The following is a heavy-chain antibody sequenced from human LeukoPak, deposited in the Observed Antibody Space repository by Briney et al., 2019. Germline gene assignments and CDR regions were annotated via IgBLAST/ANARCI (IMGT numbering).Heavy chain of an antibody. J-gene: IGHJ4*02. V-gene: IGHV1-2*02. CDR1: GYTFTGYY. Sequence: ASVTVSCKASGYTFTGYYMHWVRQAPGQGLEWMGWINPNSGGTNYAQKFQGRVTMTRDTSISTAYMELSRLRSDDTAVYYCARDGDICSGGSCYQYYFDYWGQGTLVTVSS. D-gene: IGHD2-15*01. CDR2: INPNSGGT. CDR3: ARDGDICSGGSCYQYYFDY.